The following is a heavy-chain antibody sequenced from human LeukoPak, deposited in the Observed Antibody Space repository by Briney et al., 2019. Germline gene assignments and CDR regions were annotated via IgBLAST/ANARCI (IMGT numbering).Heavy chain of an antibody. CDR3: AKDLVRIAVAGPSRDDAFDI. J-gene: IGHJ3*02. CDR1: GFTFSNYA. V-gene: IGHV3-30*18. Sequence: GGSLRLSCAASGFTFSNYAIHWVRQAPGKGLEWVAVISYGGSDKYYADSVKGRFTISRDNSKNTVYLQMSSLRAEDTAVYYCAKDLVRIAVAGPSRDDAFDIWGQGTMVTVSS. D-gene: IGHD6-19*01. CDR2: ISYGGSDK.